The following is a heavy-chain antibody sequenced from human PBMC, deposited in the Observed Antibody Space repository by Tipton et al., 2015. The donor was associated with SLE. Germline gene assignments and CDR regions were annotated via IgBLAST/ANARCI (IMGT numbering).Heavy chain of an antibody. D-gene: IGHD3-3*01. CDR3: ARVSRFLEMGYFDY. Sequence: TLSLTCTVSGGSISSSSYYWGWIRQPPGKGLEWIGSIYYSGSTYYNPSLKSRVTISVDTSKNQFSLKLSSVTAADTAVYYCARVSRFLEMGYFDYWGQGPLVTVSS. CDR1: GGSISSSSYY. V-gene: IGHV4-39*07. J-gene: IGHJ4*02. CDR2: IYYSGST.